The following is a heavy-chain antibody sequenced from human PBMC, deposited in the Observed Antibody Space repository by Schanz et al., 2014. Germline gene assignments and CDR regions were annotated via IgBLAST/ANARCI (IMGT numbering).Heavy chain of an antibody. CDR1: GGTFSTYP. V-gene: IGHV1-18*04. Sequence: QVQLVQSGAEVKKPGSSMKVSCKASGGTFSTYPINWLRQAPGQGLEWMGWINPNSGDTNYAQKVQGRVTMTTDTSTGTAYMELRSLRSDDTAVYYCARDHQWLARYYMDVWGKGTTVTVSS. CDR3: ARDHQWLARYYMDV. CDR2: INPNSGDT. D-gene: IGHD6-19*01. J-gene: IGHJ6*03.